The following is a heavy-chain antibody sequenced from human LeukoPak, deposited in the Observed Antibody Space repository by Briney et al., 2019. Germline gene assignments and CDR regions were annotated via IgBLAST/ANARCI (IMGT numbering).Heavy chain of an antibody. CDR1: GCSFSDYL. D-gene: IGHD2-21*02. V-gene: IGHV3-7*01. CDR2: INQDRSHN. J-gene: IGHJ3*02. CDR3: AREVTASSFDI. Sequence: QPGGSLRLSCAAAGCSFSDYLMSWVRQAPGRGLEWVGNINQDRSHNSSVDSVKGRFTISRHNAKNSLYLQMNSLGAEDTALYYCAREVTASSFDILGQGTMVTVSS.